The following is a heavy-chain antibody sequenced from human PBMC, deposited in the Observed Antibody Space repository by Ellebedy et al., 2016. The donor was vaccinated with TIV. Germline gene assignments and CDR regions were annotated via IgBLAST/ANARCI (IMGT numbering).Heavy chain of an antibody. V-gene: IGHV1-46*01. CDR1: GGTFSSYA. Sequence: ASVKVSCKASGGTFSSYAISWVRQAPGKGLEWMGLINPGGGSTTYAQKFQGRITMTTDTSTSTVYMELSSLRSEDTAVYFCARVYFDRSGYYPFWGQGTLVTVSS. J-gene: IGHJ4*02. D-gene: IGHD3-22*01. CDR3: ARVYFDRSGYYPF. CDR2: INPGGGST.